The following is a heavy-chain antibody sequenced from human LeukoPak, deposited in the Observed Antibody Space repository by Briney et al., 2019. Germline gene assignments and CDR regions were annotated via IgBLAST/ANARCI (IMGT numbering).Heavy chain of an antibody. J-gene: IGHJ5*02. Sequence: ASVKVSCMHSGYTFTSYDINCVRQATGQGREWMGWMNPNSGNTGYPQKFQGRFTMTRNTSISTAYMELSSLRSEDTAVYYCARYSSGWYGWFDPWGQGTLVTVSS. CDR2: MNPNSGNT. CDR1: GYTFTSYD. D-gene: IGHD6-19*01. CDR3: ARYSSGWYGWFDP. V-gene: IGHV1-8*01.